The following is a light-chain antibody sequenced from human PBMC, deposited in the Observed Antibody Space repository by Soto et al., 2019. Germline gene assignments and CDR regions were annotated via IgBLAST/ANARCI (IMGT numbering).Light chain of an antibody. CDR1: KVGSET. Sequence: SYELTQPPSVSVAPGQTARITCGGNKVGSETVHWYQQKPGQAPVVVVHDDSDRPSGIPERFSGSNSGNTATLTITRVEAGDEADYYCQVWDTSNNHVIFGGGTQLTVL. CDR3: QVWDTSNNHVI. CDR2: DDS. V-gene: IGLV3-21*02. J-gene: IGLJ2*01.